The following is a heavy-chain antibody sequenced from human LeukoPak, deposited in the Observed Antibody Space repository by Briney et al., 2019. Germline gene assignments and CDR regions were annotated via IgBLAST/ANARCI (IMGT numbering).Heavy chain of an antibody. J-gene: IGHJ5*02. Sequence: ASVKVSCKASGYTFTSYYMHWVRQAPGQGLEWMGIINPSGGSTSYAQKFQGRVTMTRDMSTSTVYMELSSLRSEDTAVYYCARGPGHYGSGSYFWFDPWGQGTLVTVSS. V-gene: IGHV1-46*01. CDR1: GYTFTSYY. D-gene: IGHD3-10*01. CDR3: ARGPGHYGSGSYFWFDP. CDR2: INPSGGST.